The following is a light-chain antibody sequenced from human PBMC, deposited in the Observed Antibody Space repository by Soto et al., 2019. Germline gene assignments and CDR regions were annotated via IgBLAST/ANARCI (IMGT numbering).Light chain of an antibody. CDR2: DVS. Sequence: QSALTQPRSVSGSPGQSVTISCTGTSSNVGGFNYVSWFQQHPGKAPKLMIYDVSKRPSGVPDRFSGTKSGNTASLTISGLQAEDEADYYCCSYAGDYTHVFGAGTKATVL. J-gene: IGLJ1*01. CDR1: SSNVGGFNY. CDR3: CSYAGDYTHV. V-gene: IGLV2-11*01.